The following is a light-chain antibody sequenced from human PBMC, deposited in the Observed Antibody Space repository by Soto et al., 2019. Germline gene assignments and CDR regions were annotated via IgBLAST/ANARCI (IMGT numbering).Light chain of an antibody. CDR3: QQYYNIPYT. CDR1: QSVFYSSNNKNY. CDR2: WAS. Sequence: DIVMTQSPDSLAVSLGERATINCKSSQSVFYSSNNKNYLAWYQQKPGQPPKLLIYWASTRESGVPDRFSGSGSGADFTLPLSSPAAEDVAVYYCQQYYNIPYTFGQGTKLEIK. V-gene: IGKV4-1*01. J-gene: IGKJ2*01.